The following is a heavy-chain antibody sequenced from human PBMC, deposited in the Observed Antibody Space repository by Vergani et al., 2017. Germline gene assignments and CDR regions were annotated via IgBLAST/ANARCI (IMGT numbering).Heavy chain of an antibody. CDR3: AGGDGPAAIDDWFDP. Sequence: QVQLQESGPGLVKPSQTLSLTCTVSGGSISSGTYYWSWIRQPAGKGLEWIGRIYASGNTNYNPSLRSRVIMSLDTSKNQFSLKLTSVTAADTAVYYCAGGDGPAAIDDWFDPWGQGALVTVSS. J-gene: IGHJ5*02. V-gene: IGHV4-61*02. D-gene: IGHD2-2*02. CDR1: GGSISSGTYY. CDR2: IYASGNT.